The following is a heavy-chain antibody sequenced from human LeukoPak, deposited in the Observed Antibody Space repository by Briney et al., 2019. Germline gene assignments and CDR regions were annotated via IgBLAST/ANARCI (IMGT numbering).Heavy chain of an antibody. D-gene: IGHD3-22*01. Sequence: GGSLRLSCAASGFTFSSYSMNWVRQAPGKGLEWVSSISSSSSYIYYADSVKGRFTISRDNAKNSLYLQMNSLRAEDTAVYYCARVSHYYDSSGSLDYWGQGTPVTVSS. CDR1: GFTFSSYS. J-gene: IGHJ4*02. V-gene: IGHV3-21*01. CDR3: ARVSHYYDSSGSLDY. CDR2: ISSSSSYI.